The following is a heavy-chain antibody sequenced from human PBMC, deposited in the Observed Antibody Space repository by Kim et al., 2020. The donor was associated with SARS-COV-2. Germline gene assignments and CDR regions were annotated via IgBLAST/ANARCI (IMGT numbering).Heavy chain of an antibody. CDR1: GYTFSSYH. CDR3: AREVGAPDL. V-gene: IGHV1-46*01. Sequence: ASVKVSCKGSGYTFSSYHMHWVRQARGQGLEWMAVMTPSGDSIFYARKFQGRLTMTRDTSTSTVYMELRSLTSEDTAVYYCAREVGAPDLWGQGTLVTVS. J-gene: IGHJ5*02. D-gene: IGHD1-26*01. CDR2: MTPSGDSI.